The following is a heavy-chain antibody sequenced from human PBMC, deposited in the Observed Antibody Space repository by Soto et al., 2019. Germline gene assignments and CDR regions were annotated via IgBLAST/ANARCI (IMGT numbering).Heavy chain of an antibody. D-gene: IGHD1-7*01. J-gene: IGHJ4*02. CDR3: AKDRNWNYILDY. CDR2: LSGSGGTT. CDR1: GFTFNSYA. V-gene: IGHV3-23*01. Sequence: SLRLSCAASGFTFNSYAMSWVRQAPGKGLEWVSALSGSGGTTYYADSVKGRFTISRDNSKNTLYLQMNSLRAEDTAVYYCAKDRNWNYILDYWGQGTLVTVSS.